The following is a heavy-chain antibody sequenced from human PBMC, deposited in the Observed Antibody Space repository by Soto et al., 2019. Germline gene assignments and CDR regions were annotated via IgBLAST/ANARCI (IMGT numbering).Heavy chain of an antibody. CDR3: AAGGGLPRYC. Sequence: QLQLQESGSGLVKPSQTLSLTCAVSGGSISSGGYSWSWIRQPPGKGLEWIGYIYHSGRTYYNPSFKRRVGVSVDRSKNQVYLKLSSVTAADTAVYYCAAGGGLPRYCWGQGTLVAVTS. V-gene: IGHV4-30-2*01. CDR2: IYHSGRT. D-gene: IGHD5-12*01. J-gene: IGHJ4*02. CDR1: GGSISSGGYS.